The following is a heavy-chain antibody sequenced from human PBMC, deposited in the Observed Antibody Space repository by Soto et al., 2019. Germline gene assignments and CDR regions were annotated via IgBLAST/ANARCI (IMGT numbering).Heavy chain of an antibody. V-gene: IGHV1-69*06. Sequence: QERLVQSGAEVRKPGSSVKVSCKVTGGTSTRYAINWVRQAPGHGLEWMGGIVPMFGTSKYAQKFQGRVTITADRSTNIAYMELRSLRSEDTAVYYCNRGSEYDFWSGYLWGQGTLVSVSS. D-gene: IGHD3-3*01. CDR2: IVPMFGTS. J-gene: IGHJ4*02. CDR3: NRGSEYDFWSGYL. CDR1: GGTSTRYA.